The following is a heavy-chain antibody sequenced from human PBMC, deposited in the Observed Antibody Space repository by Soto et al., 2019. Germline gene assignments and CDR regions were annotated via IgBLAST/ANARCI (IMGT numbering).Heavy chain of an antibody. J-gene: IGHJ6*02. CDR1: GFTFSDYY. CDR2: IRSSGRTI. CDR3: AGGEESRYYYYGMDV. Sequence: SLRLSCAASGFTFSDYYMSWIRQAPGKGLEWVSHIRSSGRTIYYADSVKGRFTISRDNAKNSLYLQMNSLRAEDTAVYYCAGGEESRYYYYGMDVWGQGTTVTVSS. V-gene: IGHV3-11*04.